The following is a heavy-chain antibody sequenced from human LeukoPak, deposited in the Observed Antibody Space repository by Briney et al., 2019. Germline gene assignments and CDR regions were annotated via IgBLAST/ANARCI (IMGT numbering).Heavy chain of an antibody. Sequence: SVKVSCKASGYTFTSYGISWVRQAPGQGLEWMGGIIPIFGTANYAQKFQGRVTITADESTSTAYMELSSLRSEDTAVYYCAALTTANWFDPWGQGTLVTVSS. CDR3: AALTTANWFDP. CDR1: GYTFTSYG. D-gene: IGHD4-17*01. CDR2: IIPIFGTA. J-gene: IGHJ5*02. V-gene: IGHV1-69*13.